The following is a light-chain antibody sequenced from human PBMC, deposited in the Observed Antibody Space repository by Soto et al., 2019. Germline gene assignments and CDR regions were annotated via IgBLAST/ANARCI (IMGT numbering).Light chain of an antibody. V-gene: IGLV2-8*01. Sequence: QSGRSQQHSASASPGQAVTVSCMGTKRDIGVYESVCWYQHHPGKAPRRIISEAVPRPSRVPARCSGSKSGNTASLTVSWLQAADEAHYFCKSSAGSNTDVFGRGAKVTVL. CDR1: KRDIGVYES. J-gene: IGLJ1*01. CDR2: EAV. CDR3: KSSAGSNTDV.